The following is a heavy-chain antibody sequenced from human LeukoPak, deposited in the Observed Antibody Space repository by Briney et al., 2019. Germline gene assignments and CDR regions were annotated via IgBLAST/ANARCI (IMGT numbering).Heavy chain of an antibody. D-gene: IGHD2-15*01. CDR3: ARDSQYCSSGSCSPGASDI. CDR1: GFTVSTNY. V-gene: IGHV3-53*01. Sequence: GGSLRLSCAASGFTVSTNYMSWVRQAPGKGLEWVSFIYSGGRTDYADPVKGRFTISRDISKNTLYLQMNSLRVEDTAVYYCARDSQYCSSGSCSPGASDIWGQGTMVTVSS. J-gene: IGHJ3*02. CDR2: IYSGGRT.